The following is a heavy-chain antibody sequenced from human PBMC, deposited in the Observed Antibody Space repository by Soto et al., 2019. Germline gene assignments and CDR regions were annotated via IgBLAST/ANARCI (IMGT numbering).Heavy chain of an antibody. V-gene: IGHV4-59*08. J-gene: IGHJ4*02. D-gene: IGHD3-16*02. Sequence: SQTLSLTCTVSGGSISSYYWSWIRQPPGKGLEWIGYIYYSGSTNYNPSLKSRVTISIDSSQNQFSLRLSSVTGADTAVYYCVRGSDCLTVSACYRYFDSLGPGIMVTGS. CDR1: GGSISSYY. CDR3: VRGSDCLTVSACYRYFDS. CDR2: IYYSGST.